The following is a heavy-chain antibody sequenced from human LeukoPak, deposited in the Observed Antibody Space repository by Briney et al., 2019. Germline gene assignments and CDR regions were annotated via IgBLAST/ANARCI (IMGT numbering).Heavy chain of an antibody. CDR2: IDPNSGGT. Sequence: ASVKVSCKASGYTFTGYYMHWVRQAPGQGLEWMGWIDPNSGGTNYAQKFQGRVTMTRDTSISTAYMELSRLRSDDTAVYYCARLVRARHGSYELDYWGQGTLVTVSS. J-gene: IGHJ4*02. D-gene: IGHD3-10*01. CDR3: ARLVRARHGSYELDY. V-gene: IGHV1-2*02. CDR1: GYTFTGYY.